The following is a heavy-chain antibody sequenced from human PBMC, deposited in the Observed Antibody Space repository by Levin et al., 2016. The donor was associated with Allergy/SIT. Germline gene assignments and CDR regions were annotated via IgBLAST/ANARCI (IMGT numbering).Heavy chain of an antibody. J-gene: IGHJ6*02. V-gene: IGHV1-46*01. D-gene: IGHD3-10*01. Sequence: WVRQAPGQGLEWMGIINPSGGSTSYAQKFQGRVTMTRDTSTSTVYMELSSLRSEDTAVYYCARDRRLLWFGELWGGMDVWGQGTTVTVSS. CDR2: INPSGGST. CDR3: ARDRRLLWFGELWGGMDV.